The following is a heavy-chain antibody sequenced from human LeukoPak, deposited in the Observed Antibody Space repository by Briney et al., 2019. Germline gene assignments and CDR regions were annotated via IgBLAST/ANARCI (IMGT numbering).Heavy chain of an antibody. CDR3: ASISDCSSTSCPTSFDY. D-gene: IGHD2-2*01. CDR2: INHSGST. Sequence: SETPSLTCAVYGGSFSGYYWSWIRQPPGKGLEWIGEINHSGSTNYNPSLKSRVTISVDTSKNQFSLKLSSVTAADTAVYYCASISDCSSTSCPTSFDYWGQGTLVTVSS. J-gene: IGHJ4*02. V-gene: IGHV4-34*01. CDR1: GGSFSGYY.